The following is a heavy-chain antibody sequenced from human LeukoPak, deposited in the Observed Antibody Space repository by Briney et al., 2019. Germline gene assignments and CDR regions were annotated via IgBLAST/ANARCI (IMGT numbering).Heavy chain of an antibody. V-gene: IGHV4-59*01. CDR1: RGSIISYF. CDR3: GRTLSRWDPFDY. D-gene: IGHD1-26*01. Sequence: PSETLSLTRTISRGSIISYFWSWIRQPPGKGLEWIGYIYYTGSTNYNPPLKNRVIISLDTPKNQFALALSSVAAADTTVYYCGRTLSRWDPFDYWGQGTLVTVSS. J-gene: IGHJ4*02. CDR2: IYYTGST.